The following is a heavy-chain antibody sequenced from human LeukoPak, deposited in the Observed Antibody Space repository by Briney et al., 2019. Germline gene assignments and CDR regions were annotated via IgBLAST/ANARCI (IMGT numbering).Heavy chain of an antibody. Sequence: GGSLRLSCAASGFTFSSYSMNWVRQAPGKGLEWVSSISSSSSYIYYADSVRGRFTISRDNAKNSLYLQMNSLRAEDTAVYYCAREGVSGSYYRNWGQGTLVTVSS. CDR2: ISSSSSYI. V-gene: IGHV3-21*01. CDR1: GFTFSSYS. J-gene: IGHJ4*02. CDR3: AREGVSGSYYRN. D-gene: IGHD1-26*01.